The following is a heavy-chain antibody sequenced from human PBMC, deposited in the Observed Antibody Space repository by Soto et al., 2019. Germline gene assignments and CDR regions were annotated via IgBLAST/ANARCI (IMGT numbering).Heavy chain of an antibody. CDR1: GFTFDDYA. CDR2: IGWNSGSI. CDR3: AKDSQLWSSRAFDFDYYYYIDV. Sequence: EVQLVESGGGLVQPGRSLRLSCAASGFTFDDYAMHWVRQAPGKGLEWVSGIGWNSGSIGYADSVKGRFTISRDNAKNSLYLQMNSLRAEDTALYYCAKDSQLWSSRAFDFDYYYYIDVWGKGTTVTVSS. J-gene: IGHJ6*03. D-gene: IGHD5-18*01. V-gene: IGHV3-9*01.